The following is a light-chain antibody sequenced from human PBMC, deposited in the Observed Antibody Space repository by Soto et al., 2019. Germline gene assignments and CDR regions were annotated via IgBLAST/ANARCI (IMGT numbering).Light chain of an antibody. J-gene: IGKJ5*01. Sequence: EIVLTQSPVTLPLSPGDRATLSCRASQTVSTYLAWYQQKPGQAPRLLIYDASNRATGIPARFSGSGSGTDFTLTIRSLEPEDFAVYYYQQRNDWSPDITFGQGTRLDIK. CDR1: QTVSTY. CDR3: QQRNDWSPDIT. V-gene: IGKV3-11*01. CDR2: DAS.